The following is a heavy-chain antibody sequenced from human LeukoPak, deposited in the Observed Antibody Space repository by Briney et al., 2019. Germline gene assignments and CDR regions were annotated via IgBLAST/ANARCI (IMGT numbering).Heavy chain of an antibody. D-gene: IGHD2-2*01. V-gene: IGHV3-49*04. J-gene: IGHJ4*02. CDR2: IRSKAYGGTT. CDR1: GFTFSNYA. Sequence: GGSLRLSCAASGFTFSNYAMSWVRQAPGKGLEWVSFIRSKAYGGTTENAASVKGRFTISRDDSKSIAYLQMNSLKTEDTAVYYCARGGVYCSSVSCSVDYWGQGILVTVSS. CDR3: ARGGVYCSSVSCSVDY.